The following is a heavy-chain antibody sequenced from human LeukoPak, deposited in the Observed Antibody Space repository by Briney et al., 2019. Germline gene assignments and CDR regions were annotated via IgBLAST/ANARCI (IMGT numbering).Heavy chain of an antibody. D-gene: IGHD3-22*01. V-gene: IGHV3-23*01. CDR3: ARQYYYDSSGYLDY. CDR2: ISGSGGGT. CDR1: GFTFSTYA. Sequence: GGSLRLSCAASGFTFSTYAMSWVRQAAGKGLEWVSLISGSGGGTYYADSVKGRFTISRDNSKNTLYLQMNSLRAEDTAVYYCARQYYYDSSGYLDYWGQGTLVTVSS. J-gene: IGHJ4*02.